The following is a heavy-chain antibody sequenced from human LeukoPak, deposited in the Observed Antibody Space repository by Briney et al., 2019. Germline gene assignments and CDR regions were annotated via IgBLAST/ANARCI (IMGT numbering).Heavy chain of an antibody. D-gene: IGHD3-22*01. V-gene: IGHV3-23*01. J-gene: IGHJ4*02. CDR3: AKDRSGYSHFDY. CDR1: GFTFSSYA. CDR2: ISGSGGST. Sequence: PGGSLRLSCAASGFTFSSYAMSWVRQAPGKGLGWVSAISGSGGSTYYADSVKGRFTISRDNSKNTLYLQMNSLRAEDTAVYYCAKDRSGYSHFDYWGQGTLVTVSS.